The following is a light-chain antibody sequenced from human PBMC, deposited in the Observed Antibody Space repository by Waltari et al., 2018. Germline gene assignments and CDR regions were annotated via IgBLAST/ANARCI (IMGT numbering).Light chain of an antibody. V-gene: IGLV1-47*01. J-gene: IGLJ3*02. CDR3: AAWDDSLSGRV. Sequence: QSVLTQPPSASGTPGQRVTISCSGSRSNIGSNYVYWYQQLPGTAPKLLIYRNNQRPSGVPDRFSGSKSGTSASLAISGLRSEDEADYYCAAWDDSLSGRVFGGGTKVT. CDR1: RSNIGSNY. CDR2: RNN.